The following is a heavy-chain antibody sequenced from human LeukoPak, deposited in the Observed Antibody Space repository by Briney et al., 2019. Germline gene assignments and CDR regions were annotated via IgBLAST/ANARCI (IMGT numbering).Heavy chain of an antibody. CDR2: INPSGGST. CDR3: ARDGVRWRDFDY. D-gene: IGHD2-15*01. V-gene: IGHV1-46*01. J-gene: IGHJ4*02. CDR1: GYTFTSYY. Sequence: ASVKVSCKPSGYTFTSYYMHWVRPAPGQGLGWMGIINPSGGSTSYAQKFQGRVTMTRDTSTSTVYMELSSLRSEDTAVYYCARDGVRWRDFDYWGQGTLVTVSS.